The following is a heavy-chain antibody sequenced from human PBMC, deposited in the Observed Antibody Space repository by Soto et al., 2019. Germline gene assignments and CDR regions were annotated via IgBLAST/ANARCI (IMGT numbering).Heavy chain of an antibody. V-gene: IGHV4-34*01. CDR3: ARGQMRYYYDSSGYCYFDY. D-gene: IGHD3-22*01. J-gene: IGHJ4*02. CDR2: INHSGST. Sequence: SETLSLTCAVYGGSFSGYYWSWIRQPPGKGLEWIGEINHSGSTNYNPSLKSRVTISVDTSKNQFSLKLSSVTAADTAVYYCARGQMRYYYDSSGYCYFDYWGQGTLVTVSS. CDR1: GGSFSGYY.